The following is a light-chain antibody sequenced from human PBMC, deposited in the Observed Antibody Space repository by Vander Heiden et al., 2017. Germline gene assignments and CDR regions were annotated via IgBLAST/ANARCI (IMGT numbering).Light chain of an antibody. V-gene: IGKV1-5*03. CDR2: KAS. CDR3: QQYNNFVWT. J-gene: IGKJ1*01. Sequence: DIQMTQSPSTLSASVGDRVTITCRASQCISTWLAWYQQKPGKAPKVLIYKASSLESGVPSRFSGSGSGTEFTLTISSLQPDDFATYYCQQYNNFVWTFGQGTKVEIK. CDR1: QCISTW.